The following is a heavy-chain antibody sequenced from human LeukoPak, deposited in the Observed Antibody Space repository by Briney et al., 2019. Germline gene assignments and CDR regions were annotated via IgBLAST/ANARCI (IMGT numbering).Heavy chain of an antibody. CDR1: GFTFSDYY. CDR3: AKDGDYIDY. Sequence: GGSLRRSCVASGFTFSDYYMSWIRQAPGKGLEWVSYISSSSSYTNYADSVKGRFTISRDNAKNSLYLQMNSLRAEDTAVYYCAKDGDYIDYWGQGTLVTVSS. J-gene: IGHJ4*02. V-gene: IGHV3-11*05. D-gene: IGHD4-17*01. CDR2: ISSSSSYT.